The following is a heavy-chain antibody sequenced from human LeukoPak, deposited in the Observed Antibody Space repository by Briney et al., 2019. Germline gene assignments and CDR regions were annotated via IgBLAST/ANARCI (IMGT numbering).Heavy chain of an antibody. J-gene: IGHJ6*02. V-gene: IGHV3-7*02. CDR2: IKHDGSET. CDR3: AKNGGPHGMDV. Sequence: GGSLRLSCATSGFTFSSIWMSWVRQAPGKGLEWVANIKHDGSETNYVDSVKGRFTISRDNAKNSLHLQMNSLRVEDTAVYYCAKNGGPHGMDVWGQGATVTVSS. D-gene: IGHD3-16*01. CDR1: GFTFSSIW.